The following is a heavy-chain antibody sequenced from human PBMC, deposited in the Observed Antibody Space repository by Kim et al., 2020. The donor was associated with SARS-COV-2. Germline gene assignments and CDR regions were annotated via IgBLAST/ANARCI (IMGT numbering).Heavy chain of an antibody. CDR3: ARGYSGYGADY. Sequence: SETLSLTCAVYGGSFSGYYWSWIRQPPGKGLEWIGEINHSGSTNYNPSLKSRVTISVDTSKNQFSLKLSSVTAADTAVYYCARGYSGYGADYWGQGTLVTVSS. D-gene: IGHD5-12*01. J-gene: IGHJ4*02. V-gene: IGHV4-34*01. CDR1: GGSFSGYY. CDR2: INHSGST.